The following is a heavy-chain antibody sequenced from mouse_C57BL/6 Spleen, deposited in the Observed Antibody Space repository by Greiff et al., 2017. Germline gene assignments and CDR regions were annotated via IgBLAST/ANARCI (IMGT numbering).Heavy chain of an antibody. V-gene: IGHV5-9-1*02. D-gene: IGHD1-1*01. CDR3: TRVYGSSYSGYFDV. CDR2: ISSGGDYI. Sequence: EVHLVESGEGLVKPGGSLKLSCAASGFTFSSYAMSWVRQTPEKRLEWVAYISSGGDYIYYADTVKGRFTISRDNARNTLYLQMSSLKSEDTAMYDCTRVYGSSYSGYFDVWGTGTTVTVSS. J-gene: IGHJ1*03. CDR1: GFTFSSYA.